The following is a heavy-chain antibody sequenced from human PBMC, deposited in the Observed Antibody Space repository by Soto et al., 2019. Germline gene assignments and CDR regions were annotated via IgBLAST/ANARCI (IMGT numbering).Heavy chain of an antibody. CDR1: GFSFSGYG. CDR2: ISYDGGNK. D-gene: IGHD1-26*01. CDR3: AKSLVLYSGSNDDC. V-gene: IGHV3-30*18. J-gene: IGHJ4*02. Sequence: QVQLVESGGGMVQPGRSLRLSCAASGFSFSGYGMHWVRQAPGKGLEWVAVISYDGGNKYYADSVKGRFTISRDNSKNTLFLQRNSLRTEDTAVYYCAKSLVLYSGSNDDCWGQGTLVTVSS.